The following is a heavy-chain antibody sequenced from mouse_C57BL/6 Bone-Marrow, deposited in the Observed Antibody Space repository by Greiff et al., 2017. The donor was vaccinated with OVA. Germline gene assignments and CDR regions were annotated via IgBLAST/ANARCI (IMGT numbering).Heavy chain of an antibody. Sequence: EVQGVESGGGLVQPGGSLSLSCAASGFTFTAYYMSWVRQPPGKALEWLGFIRNKANGYTTEYSASVKGRFTISRDNSQSILYLQMNALRAEDSATYYGARWSGLLRVFDVWGTGTTVTVSS. CDR1: GFTFTAYY. J-gene: IGHJ1*03. V-gene: IGHV7-3*01. D-gene: IGHD2-3*01. CDR2: IRNKANGYTT. CDR3: ARWSGLLRVFDV.